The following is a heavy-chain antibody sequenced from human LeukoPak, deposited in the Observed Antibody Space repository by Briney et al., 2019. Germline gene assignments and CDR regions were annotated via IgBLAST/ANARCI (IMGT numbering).Heavy chain of an antibody. CDR2: IYYSGST. CDR3: ARQGLERYFDWLGTTRITMVRGERSPIDY. Sequence: SETLSLTCTVSGGSISSSSYYWGWIRPPPGKGLEWVGSIYYSGSTYYNPSLKSRVTISVDTSKTQFSLKLSFVTAAAKAVYYCARQGLERYFDWLGTTRITMVRGERSPIDYWGQGTLVTVSS. D-gene: IGHD3-10*01. CDR1: GGSISSSSYY. V-gene: IGHV4-39*01. J-gene: IGHJ4*02.